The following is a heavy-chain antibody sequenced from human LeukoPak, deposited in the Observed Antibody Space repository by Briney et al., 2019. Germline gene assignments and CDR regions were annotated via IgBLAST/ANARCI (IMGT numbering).Heavy chain of an antibody. CDR2: IRSKAYGGTT. Sequence: GGSLRLSCTASGFNFGDYAMIWVRQAPGKGLEWVGFIRSKAYGGTTEYAASVKGRFTISRDDSKSIAYLQMNSLKTEDTAVYYCTRDMGYCSGGSCSDFDYWGQGTLVTVSS. CDR3: TRDMGYCSGGSCSDFDY. D-gene: IGHD2-15*01. V-gene: IGHV3-49*04. CDR1: GFNFGDYA. J-gene: IGHJ4*02.